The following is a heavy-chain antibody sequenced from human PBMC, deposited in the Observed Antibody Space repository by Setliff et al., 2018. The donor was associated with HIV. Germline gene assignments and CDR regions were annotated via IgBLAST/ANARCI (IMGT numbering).Heavy chain of an antibody. CDR3: AREGIIRTTRVFDY. V-gene: IGHV4-61*02. D-gene: IGHD3-16*02. CDR1: GGSISSGSYY. Sequence: SETLSLTCTVSGGSISSGSYYWSWIRQPAGKGLEWIGRIYTSGSTNYNPSLKSRVTISVDTSKNQFSLKLSSVTAADTAVYYCAREGIIRTTRVFDYWGQGTLVTVSS. J-gene: IGHJ4*02. CDR2: IYTSGST.